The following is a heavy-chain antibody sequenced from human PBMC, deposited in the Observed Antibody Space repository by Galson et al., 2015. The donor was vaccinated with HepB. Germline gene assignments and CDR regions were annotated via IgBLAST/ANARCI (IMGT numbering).Heavy chain of an antibody. J-gene: IGHJ4*02. CDR3: ARAFGETYYFDY. CDR2: ISYDGSIK. D-gene: IGHD3-16*01. V-gene: IGHV3-30-3*01. CDR1: GFTFSSYA. Sequence: SLRLSCAASGFTFSSYAIHWVRQAPGKGLEWVAIISYDGSIKYYADSVKGRFTISRDNSQNTLYLQMNSLRAEDTAVYYCARAFGETYYFDYWGQGTLVTVSS.